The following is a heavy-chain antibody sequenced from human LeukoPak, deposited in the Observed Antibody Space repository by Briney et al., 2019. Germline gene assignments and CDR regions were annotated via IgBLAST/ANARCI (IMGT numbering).Heavy chain of an antibody. CDR2: TNHSGST. Sequence: SETLSLTCAVYGGSFSGYYWSWIRQPPGKGLEWIGETNHSGSTNYNPSLKSRVTISVDTSKNQFSLKPSSVTAADTAVYYCARGRRYCSSTSCYHPYYYMDVWGKGTTVTVSS. D-gene: IGHD2-2*01. V-gene: IGHV4-34*01. J-gene: IGHJ6*03. CDR3: ARGRRYCSSTSCYHPYYYMDV. CDR1: GGSFSGYY.